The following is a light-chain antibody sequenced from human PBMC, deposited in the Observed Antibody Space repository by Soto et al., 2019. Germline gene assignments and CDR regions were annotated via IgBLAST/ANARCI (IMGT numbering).Light chain of an antibody. CDR1: QDIRSW. J-gene: IGKJ1*01. CDR3: QQGNSFHWT. Sequence: IQMTQSPTSVSAAVGAKVPISCRASQDIRSWLAWYKVKPGRAPKLLIYSRSRVHGAPSRFGGSGSETDLNLTISDLQNEDSATYICQQGNSFHWTFGQGTKVDIK. CDR2: SRS. V-gene: IGKV1-12*01.